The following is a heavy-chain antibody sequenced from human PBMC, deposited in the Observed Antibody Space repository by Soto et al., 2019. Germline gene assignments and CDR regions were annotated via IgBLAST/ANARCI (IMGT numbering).Heavy chain of an antibody. Sequence: SETLSLTCPVSGGSISSYYWSWIRQPPGKGLEWIGYIYYSGSTNYNPSLKSRVTISVDTSKNQFSLKLSSVTAADTAVYYCARGDIGYYYYYYYMDVWGKGTTVTVSS. CDR2: IYYSGST. CDR1: GGSISSYY. CDR3: ARGDIGYYYYYYYMDV. V-gene: IGHV4-59*08. J-gene: IGHJ6*03. D-gene: IGHD5-12*01.